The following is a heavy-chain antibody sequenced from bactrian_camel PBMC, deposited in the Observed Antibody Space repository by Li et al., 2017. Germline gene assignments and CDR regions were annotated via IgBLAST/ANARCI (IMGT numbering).Heavy chain of an antibody. CDR2: CHTGDGVS. J-gene: IGHJ4*01. Sequence: VESGGGSVQVGGSLTLSCVASGYRCGWAWFRQAPGKEREGVAACHTGDGVSYYSDSVKGRFRISRDNGKSTSYPQMNNLQPNDTAMYYCAAGFGGNRVLEGNNYQYWGQGTQVTVS. V-gene: IGHV3-3*01. CDR1: GYRCG. CDR3: AAGFGGNRVLEGNNYQY. D-gene: IGHD2*01.